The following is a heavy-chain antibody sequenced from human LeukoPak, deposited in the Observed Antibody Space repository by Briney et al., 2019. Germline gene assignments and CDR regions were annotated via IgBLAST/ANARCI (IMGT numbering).Heavy chain of an antibody. CDR1: GFTFSSYG. CDR3: ARDEVVVVPATTSGYFDY. V-gene: IGHV3-33*01. D-gene: IGHD2-2*01. CDR2: IWYDGSNK. J-gene: IGHJ4*02. Sequence: PGRSLRLSCAASGFTFSSYGMHWVRQAPGKGLEWVAVIWYDGSNKYYADSVKGRFTISRDNSKNTLYLQMNSLRAEDTAVYYCARDEVVVVPATTSGYFDYWGQGTLVTVSS.